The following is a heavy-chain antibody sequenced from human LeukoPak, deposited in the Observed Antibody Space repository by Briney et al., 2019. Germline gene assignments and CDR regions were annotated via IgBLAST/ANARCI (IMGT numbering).Heavy chain of an antibody. D-gene: IGHD1-26*01. CDR3: ASSGSYRFDY. CDR2: ISATGLST. V-gene: IGHV3-23*01. CDR1: DFAFTSSG. J-gene: IGHJ4*02. Sequence: GGSLRLSCTASDFAFTSSGMSWVRQVPGTGLEWVSFISATGLSTYYADSVKGRFTVSRDNSKNTLYLQMNSLRDEDTAVYYCASSGSYRFDYWGQGTLVTVSS.